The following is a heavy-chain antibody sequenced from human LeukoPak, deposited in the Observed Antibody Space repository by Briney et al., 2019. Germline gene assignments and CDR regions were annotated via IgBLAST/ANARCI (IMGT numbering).Heavy chain of an antibody. Sequence: GVSLRLSCAASGFTFCSYSMNWVRQARGGGLVWGSYISRLSGTIYYADSVKGRFTISRDNAKNSLYLQMNSLRAEDTAVYSCARTRVSGGTFYHPFDYWGQGTLVTVSS. CDR3: ARTRVSGGTFYHPFDY. J-gene: IGHJ4*02. D-gene: IGHD2-15*01. CDR1: GFTFCSYS. V-gene: IGHV3-48*01. CDR2: ISRLSGTI.